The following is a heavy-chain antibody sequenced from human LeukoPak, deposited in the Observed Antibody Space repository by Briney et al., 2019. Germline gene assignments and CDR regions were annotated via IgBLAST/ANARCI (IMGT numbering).Heavy chain of an antibody. D-gene: IGHD6-19*01. Sequence: KASQTLSLTCVVSGDSVSSKNGAWNWIRQSPSRGLEWLGRTYYRSKWYNDYAESMEGRMTISQDTSKNQYSLHLNSVTPDDTAVYSCARDFGTTGWHTFDYWGQGTLVTVSS. V-gene: IGHV6-1*01. CDR3: ARDFGTTGWHTFDY. CDR1: GDSVSSKNGA. J-gene: IGHJ4*02. CDR2: TYYRSKWYN.